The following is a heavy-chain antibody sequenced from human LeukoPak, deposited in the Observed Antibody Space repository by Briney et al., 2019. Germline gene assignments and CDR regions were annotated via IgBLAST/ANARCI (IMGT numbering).Heavy chain of an antibody. J-gene: IGHJ4*02. V-gene: IGHV1-69*05. Sequence: SVKVSCKASGGTFSSYAISWVRQAPGQGLEWMGRIIPIFGTAKYAQKFQGRVTITTDESTSTAYMELSSLRSENTAVYYCARRRESSGLIFDYWGQGTLVTVSS. CDR1: GGTFSSYA. CDR2: IIPIFGTA. CDR3: ARRRESSGLIFDY. D-gene: IGHD6-19*01.